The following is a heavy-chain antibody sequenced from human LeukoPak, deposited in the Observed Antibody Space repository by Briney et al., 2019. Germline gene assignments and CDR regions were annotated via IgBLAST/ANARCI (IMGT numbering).Heavy chain of an antibody. V-gene: IGHV3-48*01. CDR1: GFTFSGSS. CDR3: ARTGQGTDY. D-gene: IGHD3-10*01. Sequence: GGSLRLSCAASGFTFSGSSMHWVRQAPGKGLEWLSYISGSDSTIYYADSVRGRFTISRDNAKNSLYLQMNSLRAEDTAVYYCARTGQGTDYWGQGTLVSVSS. J-gene: IGHJ4*02. CDR2: ISGSDSTI.